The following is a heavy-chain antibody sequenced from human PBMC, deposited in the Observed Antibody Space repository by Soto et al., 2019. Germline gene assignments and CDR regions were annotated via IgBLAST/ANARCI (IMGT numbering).Heavy chain of an antibody. Sequence: QLQLVQSAAEVKKPGASVRVSCKAYGYPFIKYGISWIRQAPEQGLEWMGWIKVDSGYTNYAQKFQGRVTMTADRSSDTAFMELRSLRLDDKAVYFWATSYGTGFERWGQGTLVSVSS. CDR3: ATSYGTGFER. J-gene: IGHJ5*02. CDR2: IKVDSGYT. V-gene: IGHV1-18*04. D-gene: IGHD4-17*01. CDR1: GYPFIKYG.